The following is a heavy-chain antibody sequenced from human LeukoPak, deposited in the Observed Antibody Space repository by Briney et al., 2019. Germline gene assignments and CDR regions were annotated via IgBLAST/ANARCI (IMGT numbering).Heavy chain of an antibody. J-gene: IGHJ4*02. CDR2: IYTSGST. CDR1: GGSISSGSYY. D-gene: IGHD3-3*01. V-gene: IGHV4-61*02. CDR3: ARDVYDFWSGYHDY. Sequence: PSQTLSLTCTVSGGSISSGSYYWSWIRQPAGKGLEWIGRIYTSGSTNYNPSLKSRVTISVDTSKNQFSLKLSSVTAADTAVYYCARDVYDFWSGYHDYWGQGTLVTVSS.